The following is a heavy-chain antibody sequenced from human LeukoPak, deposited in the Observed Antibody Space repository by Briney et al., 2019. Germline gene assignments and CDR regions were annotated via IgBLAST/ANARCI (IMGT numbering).Heavy chain of an antibody. J-gene: IGHJ5*02. CDR1: GGSITSSRYY. V-gene: IGHV4-39*07. CDR3: ARVEGYCTGTNCYDWFDP. Sequence: SETLSLTCTVSGGSITSSRYYWGWIRQPPGKGLEWIGTICYSGTTYYNASLKSRVTISVDTSKNQVSLKVTSVTAADTAVYYCARVEGYCTGTNCYDWFDPWGRGTLVTVSS. CDR2: ICYSGTT. D-gene: IGHD2-8*02.